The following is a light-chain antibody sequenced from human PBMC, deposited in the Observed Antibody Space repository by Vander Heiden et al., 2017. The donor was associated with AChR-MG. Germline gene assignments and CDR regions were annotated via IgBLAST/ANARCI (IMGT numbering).Light chain of an antibody. CDR3: QQYGSSLLT. J-gene: IGKJ4*01. CDR2: GAS. V-gene: IGKV3-20*01. CDR1: QSVNSSY. Sequence: DIVLTQSPGTQSLSPGERATLSCRASQSVNSSYLAWYQQKLGQAPRLLIYGASTRATGLPERFSGSGPGTDFTLTISRLEPEDFAVYYCQQYGSSLLTFGGGTKVEIK.